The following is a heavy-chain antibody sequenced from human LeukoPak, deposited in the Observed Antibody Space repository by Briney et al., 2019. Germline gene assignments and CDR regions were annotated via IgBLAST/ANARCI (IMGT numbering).Heavy chain of an antibody. J-gene: IGHJ4*02. CDR2: IKQDGSEK. CDR1: GFTFSSYW. Sequence: PGTSLRLSCAASGFTFSSYWMSWVRQAPGKGLEWVANIKQDGSEKYYVDSVKGRFTISRDSTKNSLYLQMNSLRAEDTAVYYCARDGVYCSGGSCYFHFDYWGQGTLVTVSS. D-gene: IGHD2-15*01. V-gene: IGHV3-7*01. CDR3: ARDGVYCSGGSCYFHFDY.